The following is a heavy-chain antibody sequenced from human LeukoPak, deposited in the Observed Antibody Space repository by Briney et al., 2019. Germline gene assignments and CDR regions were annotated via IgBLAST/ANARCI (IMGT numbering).Heavy chain of an antibody. J-gene: IGHJ6*03. V-gene: IGHV3-21*01. CDR3: ASSLVAGYYYYNYYYMDV. CDR2: ISSSSSHI. D-gene: IGHD5-18*01. CDR1: GFTFSSYE. Sequence: GGSLRLSCAASGFTFSSYEMNWVRQAPGKGLEWVSSISSSSSHIYYADSVEGRFTISRDNAKNSLYLQMNSLRAEDTAVYYCASSLVAGYYYYNYYYMDVWGKGTTVTVSS.